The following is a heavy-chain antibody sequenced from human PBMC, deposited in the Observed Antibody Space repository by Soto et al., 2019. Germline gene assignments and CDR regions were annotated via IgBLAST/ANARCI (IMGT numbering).Heavy chain of an antibody. CDR1: GFTFSSYS. CDR3: ARDVLLWFGESHTGFDY. Sequence: GGSLRLSCAASGFTFSSYSMNWVRQAPGKGLEWVSYISSSSSTIYYADSVKGRFTISRDNAKNSLYLQMNSLRDEDTAVYYCARDVLLWFGESHTGFDYWGQGTLVTVSS. CDR2: ISSSSSTI. V-gene: IGHV3-48*02. D-gene: IGHD3-10*01. J-gene: IGHJ4*02.